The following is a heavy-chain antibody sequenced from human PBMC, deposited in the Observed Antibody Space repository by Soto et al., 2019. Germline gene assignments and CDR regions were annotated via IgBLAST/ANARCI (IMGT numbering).Heavy chain of an antibody. Sequence: ASVKVSCKASGYTFTSYDINWVRQATGQGLEWMGWMNPNSGNTGYAQKFQGRVTMTRNTSISTAYMELSSLRSEDTAVYYCARGGIHHYYYGMDVWGQGTTVTVSS. V-gene: IGHV1-8*01. CDR3: ARGGIHHYYYGMDV. CDR2: MNPNSGNT. J-gene: IGHJ6*02. CDR1: GYTFTSYD. D-gene: IGHD5-18*01.